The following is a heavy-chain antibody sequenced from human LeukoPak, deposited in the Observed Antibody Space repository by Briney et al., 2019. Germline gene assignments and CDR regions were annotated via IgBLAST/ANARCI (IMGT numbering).Heavy chain of an antibody. CDR1: GFTFSSYA. D-gene: IGHD3-22*01. CDR3: ARGSLYYDSSGYQYGMDV. Sequence: GGSLRLSCAASGFTFSSYAMHWVRQAPGKGLEWVAVISYDGSNKYYADSVKGRFTISRDNSKSMLYLQMNSLRAEDTAVYYCARGSLYYDSSGYQYGMDVWGQGTTVTVSS. J-gene: IGHJ6*02. CDR2: ISYDGSNK. V-gene: IGHV3-30-3*01.